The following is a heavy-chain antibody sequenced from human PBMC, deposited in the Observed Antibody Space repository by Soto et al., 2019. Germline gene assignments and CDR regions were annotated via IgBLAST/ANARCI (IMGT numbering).Heavy chain of an antibody. CDR3: ARQTSNYLGYCTNGVCYTIGAFDI. CDR1: GGSISSSSYY. Sequence: SETLSLTCTVSGGSISSSSYYWGWIRQPPGKGLEWIGSIYYSGSTYYNPSLKSRVTISVDTSKNQFSLKLSSVTAADTAVYYCARQTSNYLGYCTNGVCYTIGAFDIWGQGTMVTVSS. CDR2: IYYSGST. J-gene: IGHJ3*02. D-gene: IGHD2-8*01. V-gene: IGHV4-39*01.